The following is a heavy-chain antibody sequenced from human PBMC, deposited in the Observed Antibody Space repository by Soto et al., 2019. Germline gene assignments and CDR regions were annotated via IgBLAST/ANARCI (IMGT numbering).Heavy chain of an antibody. CDR3: ARDLAAAGTGHYYYFGMDV. V-gene: IGHV4-31*03. CDR1: GGSISSGGYY. CDR2: IYYSGST. D-gene: IGHD6-13*01. J-gene: IGHJ6*02. Sequence: SETLSLTCTVSGGSISSGGYYWSWIRQHPGKGLEWIGYIYYSGSTYYNPSLKSRVTISVDTSKNQFSLKLSSVTAADTAVYYCARDLAAAGTGHYYYFGMDVWGQGTTVTVSS.